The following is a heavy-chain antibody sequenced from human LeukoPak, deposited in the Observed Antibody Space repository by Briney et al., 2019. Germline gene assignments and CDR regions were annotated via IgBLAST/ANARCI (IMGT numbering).Heavy chain of an antibody. J-gene: IGHJ3*02. CDR2: ISGNGGNT. CDR1: GFMFSNYA. CDR3: ARVDTAMGWAFDI. Sequence: GGSLRLSCAASGFMFSNYAMIWVRQAPGKGLEWVSGISGNGGNTFYAGSVRGHFTISRDNAKNTLYLQMNSLRAEDTAVYYCARVDTAMGWAFDIWGQGTMVTVSS. D-gene: IGHD5-18*01. V-gene: IGHV3-23*01.